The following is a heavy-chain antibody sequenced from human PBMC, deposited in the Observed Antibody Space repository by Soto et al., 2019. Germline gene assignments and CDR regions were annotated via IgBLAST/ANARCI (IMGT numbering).Heavy chain of an antibody. CDR2: IYYSGST. CDR1: GGSISSSSYY. Sequence: PSETLSLTCTVSGGSISSSSYYWGWIRQPPGKGLEWIGSIYYSGSTYYNPSLKSRVTISVDTSKNQFSLKLSSVTAADTAVYYCARFKRYYDSSGYYARGLNWFDPWGQGTLVTVS. V-gene: IGHV4-39*01. CDR3: ARFKRYYDSSGYYARGLNWFDP. J-gene: IGHJ5*02. D-gene: IGHD3-22*01.